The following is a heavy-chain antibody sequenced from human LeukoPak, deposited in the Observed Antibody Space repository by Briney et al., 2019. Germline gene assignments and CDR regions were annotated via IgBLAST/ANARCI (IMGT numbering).Heavy chain of an antibody. CDR2: IKQDGSEK. V-gene: IGHV3-7*03. Sequence: GGSLRLSCAASGFTFSSYWMSWVRQAPGKGLEWVANIKQDGSEKYYVDSVKGRFIISRDNAKNSLYLQMNSLRAEDTAVYYCAREGTPPSYGMDVWGQGTTVTVSS. J-gene: IGHJ6*02. CDR1: GFTFSSYW. D-gene: IGHD2-15*01. CDR3: AREGTPPSYGMDV.